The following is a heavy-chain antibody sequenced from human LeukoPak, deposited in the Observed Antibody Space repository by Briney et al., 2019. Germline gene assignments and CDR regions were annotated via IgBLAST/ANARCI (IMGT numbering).Heavy chain of an antibody. D-gene: IGHD3-10*01. CDR3: ARRKYYYGSGSYYRYNWFDP. CDR2: INHSGST. Sequence: SETLSLTCAVYGGSFSGYYWSWIRQPPGKGLEWIGEINHSGSTNYNPSLKSRVTISVDTSKNQFSLKLSSVTAADTAVYYCARRKYYYGSGSYYRYNWFDPWGQGTLVTVSS. J-gene: IGHJ5*02. V-gene: IGHV4-34*01. CDR1: GGSFSGYY.